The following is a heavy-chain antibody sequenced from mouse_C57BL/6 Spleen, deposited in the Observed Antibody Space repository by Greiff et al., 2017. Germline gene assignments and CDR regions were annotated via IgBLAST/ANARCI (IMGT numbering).Heavy chain of an antibody. J-gene: IGHJ2*01. CDR2: IYPGDGDT. V-gene: IGHV1-82*01. Sequence: QVQLKQSGPELVKPGASVKISCKASGYAFSSSWMNWVKQRPGKGLEWIGRIYPGDGDTNYNGKFKGKATLTADKSSSTAYMQLSSLTSEDSAVYFCARHSNQYYFDYWGQGTTLTVSS. D-gene: IGHD2-5*01. CDR1: GYAFSSSW. CDR3: ARHSNQYYFDY.